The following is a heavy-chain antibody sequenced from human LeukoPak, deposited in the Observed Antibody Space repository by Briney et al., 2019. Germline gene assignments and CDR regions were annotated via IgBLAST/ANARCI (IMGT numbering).Heavy chain of an antibody. CDR1: GGTFSSYA. D-gene: IGHD5/OR15-5a*01. Sequence: ASVKVSCKASGGTFSSYAISWVRQAPGQGLEWMGRIIPILGIANYAQKFQGRVTITADKSTSTAYMELSSLRSEDTAVYYCARGVSEVVPDAFDIWGQGTTVTVSS. CDR3: ARGVSEVVPDAFDI. J-gene: IGHJ3*02. V-gene: IGHV1-69*04. CDR2: IIPILGIA.